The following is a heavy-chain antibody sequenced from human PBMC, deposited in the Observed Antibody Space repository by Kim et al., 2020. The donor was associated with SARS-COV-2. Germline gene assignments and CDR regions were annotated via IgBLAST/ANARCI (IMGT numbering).Heavy chain of an antibody. J-gene: IGHJ6*02. D-gene: IGHD4-17*01. V-gene: IGHV4-34*01. CDR1: GGSFSDYY. CDR2: INHSGST. CDR3: ARGRTVTPFYYYYYAMDV. Sequence: SETLSLTCAVYGGSFSDYYWNWIRQPPGKGLEWIGEINHSGSTNYNPSLKSRVTISVETSKNQFSLKLGSVTAADTAVYYFARGRTVTPFYYYYYAMDVWGQGTTVTVSS.